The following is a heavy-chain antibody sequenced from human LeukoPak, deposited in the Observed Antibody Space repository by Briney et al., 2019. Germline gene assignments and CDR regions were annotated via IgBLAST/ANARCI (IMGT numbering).Heavy chain of an antibody. CDR3: AEPSGSYRQGLRHFDY. Sequence: GESLKISCKASGYNFASYWIGWVRQMPGKGLEWMGIIYPGDSETIYSPSFQGQVTISADKSISTAYLQWNSLKASDTAMYYCAEPSGSYRQGLRHFDYWGQGTLVTVSS. D-gene: IGHD1-26*01. V-gene: IGHV5-51*01. CDR2: IYPGDSET. CDR1: GYNFASYW. J-gene: IGHJ4*02.